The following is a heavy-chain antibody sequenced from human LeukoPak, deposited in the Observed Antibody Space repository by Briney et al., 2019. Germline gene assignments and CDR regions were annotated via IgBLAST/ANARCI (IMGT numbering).Heavy chain of an antibody. CDR2: ISAYNGNT. Sequence: VASVKVSCKASGYTFTSYGISWVRQAPGQGLEWMGWISAYNGNTNYAQKLQGRVTMTTDTSTSTAYMELRSLRPDDTAVYHCARDLPAAVARWFDYWGQGTLVTVSS. CDR3: ARDLPAAVARWFDY. CDR1: GYTFTSYG. D-gene: IGHD4-23*01. V-gene: IGHV1-18*01. J-gene: IGHJ4*02.